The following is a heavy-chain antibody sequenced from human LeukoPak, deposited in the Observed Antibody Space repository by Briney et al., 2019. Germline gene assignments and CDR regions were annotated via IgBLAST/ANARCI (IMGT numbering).Heavy chain of an antibody. J-gene: IGHJ3*02. V-gene: IGHV4-59*01. CDR2: IYYSGST. CDR3: AQSGSWDAFDI. CDR1: GGSISSYY. Sequence: PSETLSLTCTVSGGSISSYYWSWIRQPPGKGLEWIGYIYYSGSTNYNPSLKSRVTISVDTSKNQFSLKLSSVTAADTAVYYCAQSGSWDAFDIWGQGTMVTVSS. D-gene: IGHD3-10*01.